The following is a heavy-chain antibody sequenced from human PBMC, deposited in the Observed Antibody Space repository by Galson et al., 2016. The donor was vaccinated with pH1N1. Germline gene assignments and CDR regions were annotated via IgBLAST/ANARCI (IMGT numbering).Heavy chain of an antibody. CDR3: ARGGFGPREDAFYI. J-gene: IGHJ3*02. CDR2: ISYDGSNK. Sequence: SLRLSCAASGFTFSSYAIHWVRQAPGKGLEWVAIISYDGSNKYYADSVKGRFTISRDNSKNTLYLQMNSLRAGDTAVYYCARGGFGPREDAFYIWGQGTMVTVSS. D-gene: IGHD3-10*01. CDR1: GFTFSSYA. V-gene: IGHV3-30-3*01.